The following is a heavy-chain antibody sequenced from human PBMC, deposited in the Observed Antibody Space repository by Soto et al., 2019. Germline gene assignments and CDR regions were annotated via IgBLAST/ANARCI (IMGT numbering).Heavy chain of an antibody. V-gene: IGHV1-69*01. CDR1: ADTFNSYS. Sequence: QVQLVQSGAEVKKPGSSVKVSCKASADTFNSYSLSWLRQAPGQRLEWMGGSTPVFGTADYAQCFEDRLTITADDSTSTVYMELSSLRSDDTAVYYCARSLEGTTVTNWFDPWGQGALVTVSS. J-gene: IGHJ5*02. CDR3: ARSLEGTTVTNWFDP. D-gene: IGHD4-17*01. CDR2: STPVFGTA.